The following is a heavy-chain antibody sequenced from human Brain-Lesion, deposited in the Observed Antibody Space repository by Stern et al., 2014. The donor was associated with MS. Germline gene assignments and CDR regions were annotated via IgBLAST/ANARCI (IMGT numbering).Heavy chain of an antibody. Sequence: VQLVQSGGGLFKRGGPLRLFCTASGSSRSPSSVSWVRPAPGKGLERISFISSTTTYISYVASVKARLPISRDNAKNSVFLQMNGLGSDDTAVYYCARGYGDAYYRGLDVWGQGTTVTVSS. CDR1: GSSRSPSS. CDR2: ISSTTTYI. J-gene: IGHJ6*02. V-gene: IGHV3-21*01. D-gene: IGHD4-17*01. CDR3: ARGYGDAYYRGLDV.